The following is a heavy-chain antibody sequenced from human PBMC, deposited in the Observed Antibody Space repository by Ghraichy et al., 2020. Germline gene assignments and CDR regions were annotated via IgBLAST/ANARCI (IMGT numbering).Heavy chain of an antibody. D-gene: IGHD1-26*01. Sequence: GESLNISCAASGFAFRPSAMHWVRQASGKGLEWVGRIRSKANSYATEYAASVKGRFIISRDDSKDTAYLQMNNLRTEDTAVYYCTRVGAQNDNWGQGTLVTVSS. CDR3: TRVGAQNDN. V-gene: IGHV3-73*01. CDR1: GFAFRPSA. CDR2: IRSKANSYAT. J-gene: IGHJ4*02.